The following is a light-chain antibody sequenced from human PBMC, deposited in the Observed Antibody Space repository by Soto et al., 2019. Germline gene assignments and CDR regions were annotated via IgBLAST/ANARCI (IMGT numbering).Light chain of an antibody. CDR3: SSYTSSSTVV. CDR1: SSDVGGYNY. J-gene: IGLJ2*01. V-gene: IGLV2-14*01. Sequence: QSALTQPASVSGSPGQSITISCTGTSSDVGGYNYVSWYQQHPGKAPKRMIYEVSNRPSGVSNRFSGSKSGNTASLTISGIQAEDEADYYCSSYTSSSTVVFGGGTKLTVL. CDR2: EVS.